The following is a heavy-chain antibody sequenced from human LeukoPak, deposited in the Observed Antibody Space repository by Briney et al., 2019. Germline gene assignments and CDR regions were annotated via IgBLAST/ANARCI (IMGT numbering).Heavy chain of an antibody. J-gene: IGHJ5*02. D-gene: IGHD6-13*01. Sequence: ASVKVSCKAFGYKSTDYWIHWVRQAPGQGLEWMGWIDPNSGGTNYAQNFKGRVTLTRDTSISTVYMEMSRLISDDTAVYYCARGIAAPGARWFDPWGQGTLVTVSS. CDR1: GYKSTDYW. CDR2: IDPNSGGT. V-gene: IGHV1-2*02. CDR3: ARGIAAPGARWFDP.